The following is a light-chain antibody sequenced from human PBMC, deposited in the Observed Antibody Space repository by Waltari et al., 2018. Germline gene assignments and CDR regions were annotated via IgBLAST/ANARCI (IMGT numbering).Light chain of an antibody. CDR1: SSDVGAYHY. J-gene: IGLJ3*02. CDR2: DVN. V-gene: IGLV2-14*03. Sequence: HSALAQPAPVSGSPGQSITISCTGTSSDVGAYHYVSWYHQHPGKAPRLMIFDVNYRPAGVSYRFSGSKSGNTASLTISGLQAEDEADYYCCSFTRSNSWVFGGGTKLTVL. CDR3: CSFTRSNSWV.